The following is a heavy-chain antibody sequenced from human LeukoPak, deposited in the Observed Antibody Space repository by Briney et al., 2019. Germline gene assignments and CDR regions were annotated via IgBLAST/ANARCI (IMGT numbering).Heavy chain of an antibody. J-gene: IGHJ4*02. D-gene: IGHD3-22*01. V-gene: IGHV3-23*01. CDR2: ISPSGDNT. Sequence: GGSLRLSCAASRLSFSTYAMSWVRQAPGKGLEWVSAISPSGDNTYYADSVKGRFTISRDNSRHTLNLQMNSLRAEDTAIYFCAKPHYYDSSGYYSNDYWGQGILVTVSS. CDR3: AKPHYYDSSGYYSNDY. CDR1: RLSFSTYA.